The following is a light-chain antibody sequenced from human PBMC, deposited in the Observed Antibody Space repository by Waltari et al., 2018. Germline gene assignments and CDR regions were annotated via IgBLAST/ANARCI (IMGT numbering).Light chain of an antibody. CDR1: SSEVGPYKI. Sequence: QSALTQPAPVSGSPGQSIPIPCTGPSSEVGPYKIFSWYQQHPGKAPKLMIYAVSKRPSGVSDRFSGSKSGDMASLTISGLQPEDEAEYFCASYASSSTWVFGGGTKVTVL. J-gene: IGLJ2*01. CDR3: ASYASSSTWV. V-gene: IGLV2-14*02. CDR2: AVS.